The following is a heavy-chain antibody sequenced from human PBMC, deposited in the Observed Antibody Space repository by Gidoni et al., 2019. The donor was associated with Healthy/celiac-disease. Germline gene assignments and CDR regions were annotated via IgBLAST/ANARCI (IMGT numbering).Heavy chain of an antibody. J-gene: IGHJ4*02. V-gene: IGHV1-46*01. Sequence: QVQLVQSGAAVKKPGASVKVSCKASGYTFPSYYMHWVRQAPGQGLEWMGIINPSGGSTSYAQKFQGRVTMTRDTSTSTVYMELSSLRSEDTAVYYCARGSEGRFLEWPPGGYWGQGTLVTVSS. D-gene: IGHD3-3*01. CDR3: ARGSEGRFLEWPPGGY. CDR1: GYTFPSYY. CDR2: INPSGGST.